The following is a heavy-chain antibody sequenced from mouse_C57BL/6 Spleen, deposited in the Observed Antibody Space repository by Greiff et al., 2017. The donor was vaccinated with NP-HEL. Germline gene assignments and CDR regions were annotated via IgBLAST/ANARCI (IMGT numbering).Heavy chain of an antibody. CDR3: ARGDYYGSSYYFDY. Sequence: EVQLQQSGPELVKPGASVKIPCKASGYTFTDYNMDWVKQSHGKSLEWIGDINHNNGGTIYNQKFKGKATLTVDKSSSTAYMELRSLTSEDTAVYYCARGDYYGSSYYFDYWGQGTTLTVSS. CDR1: GYTFTDYN. J-gene: IGHJ2*01. CDR2: INHNNGGT. D-gene: IGHD1-1*01. V-gene: IGHV1-18*01.